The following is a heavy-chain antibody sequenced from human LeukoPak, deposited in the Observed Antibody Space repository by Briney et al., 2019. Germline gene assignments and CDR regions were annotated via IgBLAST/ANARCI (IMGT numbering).Heavy chain of an antibody. J-gene: IGHJ5*02. CDR3: ARRGRGLRGYSYGTRQFDP. CDR2: IYYSGTT. Sequence: PSETLSLTCTVSGGSISSSSYYWGWIRQPPGKGLEWIGTIYYSGTTYYNPSLKSRVTISVDTSKNQFSLKLSSVTAADTAVYYCARRGRGLRGYSYGTRQFDPWGQGTLVTVSS. D-gene: IGHD5-18*01. V-gene: IGHV4-39*07. CDR1: GGSISSSSYY.